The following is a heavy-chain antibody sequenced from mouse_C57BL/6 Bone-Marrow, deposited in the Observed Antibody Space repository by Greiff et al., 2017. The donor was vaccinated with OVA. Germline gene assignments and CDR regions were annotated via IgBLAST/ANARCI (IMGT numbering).Heavy chain of an antibody. Sequence: EVMLVESGGGLVQPGGSMKLSCAASGFTFSDAWMDWVRQSPETGLEWVADIRNKANNHATSYAESVKGRFTISRDDSKSSVYLQRNRLRAEDTCIYYCTRGDFTTVVAPFAYWGQGTLVTVSA. J-gene: IGHJ3*01. CDR2: IRNKANNHAT. V-gene: IGHV6-6*01. D-gene: IGHD1-1*01. CDR3: TRGDFTTVVAPFAY. CDR1: GFTFSDAW.